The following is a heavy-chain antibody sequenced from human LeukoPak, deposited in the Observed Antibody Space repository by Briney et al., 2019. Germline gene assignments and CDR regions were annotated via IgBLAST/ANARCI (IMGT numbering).Heavy chain of an antibody. CDR1: GFTFSSYG. V-gene: IGHV3-30*02. J-gene: IGHJ3*02. Sequence: GGSLRLSCAASGFTFSSYGMHWVRQAPGKGLEWVAFIRYDGSNKYYADSVKGRFTISRDNSKNTLYLQMNSLRAEDTAVYYCANRGYCSSTSCYGDAFDIWGQGTMVTVSS. CDR2: IRYDGSNK. CDR3: ANRGYCSSTSCYGDAFDI. D-gene: IGHD2-2*01.